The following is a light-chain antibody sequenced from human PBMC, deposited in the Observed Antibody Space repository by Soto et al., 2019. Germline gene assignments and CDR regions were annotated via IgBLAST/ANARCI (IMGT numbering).Light chain of an antibody. CDR3: QEHNGDLPVA. V-gene: IGKV1-27*01. CDR1: QAIDQS. CDR2: AAS. J-gene: IGKJ3*01. Sequence: DIQMTQSPSSLSASVGDRVTITCRSSQAIDQSVARYQQKPGQVPTLLICAASTLHSGVPSRFSGSGSGTHFTLTITGLQPEDVATYFCQEHNGDLPVAFGPGTTVDV.